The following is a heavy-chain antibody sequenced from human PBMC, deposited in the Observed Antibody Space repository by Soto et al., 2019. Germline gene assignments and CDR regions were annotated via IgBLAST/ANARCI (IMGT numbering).Heavy chain of an antibody. CDR2: ISYDGSNK. D-gene: IGHD6-13*01. Sequence: GGSLRLSCAASGFTFSSYAMHWVRQAPGKGLEWVAVISYDGSNKYYADSVKGRFTISRDNSKNTLYLQMNSLRAEDTAVYYCARDRAAAADHPAELGVWGQGTTVTVSS. CDR1: GFTFSSYA. CDR3: ARDRAAAADHPAELGV. V-gene: IGHV3-30-3*01. J-gene: IGHJ6*02.